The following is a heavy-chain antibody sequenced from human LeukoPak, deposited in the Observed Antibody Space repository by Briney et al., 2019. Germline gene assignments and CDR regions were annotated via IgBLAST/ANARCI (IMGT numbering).Heavy chain of an antibody. CDR2: ISSSCSTI. J-gene: IGHJ5*02. Sequence: PGGSLRLSWAASGLTFCRYEMNWVRQAPGKGLEWVSYISSSCSTIYYADSVKGRFTISRDKAKNSLYLQMNSLRAKDTPVYYCAKDKLPILHDPWGQGTLVTVSS. CDR1: GLTFCRYE. V-gene: IGHV3-48*03. D-gene: IGHD2/OR15-2a*01. CDR3: AKDKLPILHDP.